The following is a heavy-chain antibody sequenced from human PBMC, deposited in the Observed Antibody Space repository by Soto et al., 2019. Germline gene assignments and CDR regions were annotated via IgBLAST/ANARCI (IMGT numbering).Heavy chain of an antibody. V-gene: IGHV3-23*01. D-gene: IGHD2-2*01. J-gene: IGHJ4*02. CDR3: AKRPDQLLSRGYFDY. CDR2: TSGSGGST. Sequence: EVQLLESGGGLVQPGGSLRLSCVASGFTFSSYAMSWVRQAPGKGLEWVSATSGSGGSTYYADSVKGRFTISRDNFKNTLYLQMNSLRAEDTAVYYCAKRPDQLLSRGYFDYGGQGTLVTVSS. CDR1: GFTFSSYA.